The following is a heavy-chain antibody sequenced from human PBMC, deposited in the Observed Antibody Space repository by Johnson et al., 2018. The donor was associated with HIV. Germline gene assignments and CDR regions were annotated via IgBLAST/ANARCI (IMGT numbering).Heavy chain of an antibody. J-gene: IGHJ3*02. V-gene: IGHV3-30-3*01. CDR3: ANLEYNSTDAFDI. CDR2: ISYDGSNK. D-gene: IGHD6-6*01. Sequence: QEKLVESGGGVVQPGRSLRLSCAASGFTFSSYAMHWVRQAPGKGLEWVAVISYDGSNKYYADSVKGRFTISRDNSKNTLYLQMNSLRAEDTAVYYCANLEYNSTDAFDIWGQGTLVTVSS. CDR1: GFTFSSYA.